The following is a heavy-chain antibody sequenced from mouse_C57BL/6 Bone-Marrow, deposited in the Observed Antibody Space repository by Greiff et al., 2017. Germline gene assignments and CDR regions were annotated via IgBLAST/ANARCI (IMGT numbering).Heavy chain of an antibody. CDR3: VRGGMVTSFAY. Sequence: EVKLVESGGGLVKPGGSLKLSCAASGFTFRSYAMSWVRQTPEKRLEWVATISDGGSYTYYPDNVKGRFTISRDNAKNNLYLQMSHLKSEDTAMYYCVRGGMVTSFAYWGQGTLVTVSA. V-gene: IGHV5-4*03. CDR1: GFTFRSYA. CDR2: ISDGGSYT. D-gene: IGHD2-2*01. J-gene: IGHJ3*01.